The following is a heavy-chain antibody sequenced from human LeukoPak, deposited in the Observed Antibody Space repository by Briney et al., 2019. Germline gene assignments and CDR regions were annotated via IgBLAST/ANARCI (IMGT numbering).Heavy chain of an antibody. D-gene: IGHD5-24*01. J-gene: IGHJ4*02. CDR2: IYPGDSDT. CDR3: ARRDERWLQSDY. V-gene: IGHV5-51*01. Sequence: GESLQISCKGYGYSFTSYWMGWVRRMPGKGLEWMGIIYPGDSDTRYSPSFQGQVTISADKFISTAYLQWSSLKAADTAMYYCARRDERWLQSDYWGQGTLVTVSS. CDR1: GYSFTSYW.